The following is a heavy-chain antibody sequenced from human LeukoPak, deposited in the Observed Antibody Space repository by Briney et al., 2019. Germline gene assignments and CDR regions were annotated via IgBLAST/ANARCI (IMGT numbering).Heavy chain of an antibody. CDR1: GFTVSSYA. V-gene: IGHV3-23*01. D-gene: IGHD2-15*01. CDR2: ISGSGGST. Sequence: GGSLRLSCAASGFTVSSYAMSWVRQAPGKGLEWVSAISGSGGSTYYADSVKGRFTISRDNSKNTLYLQMNSLRAEDTAVYYCAKIVTYYYYGMDVWGQGTTVTVSS. J-gene: IGHJ6*02. CDR3: AKIVTYYYYGMDV.